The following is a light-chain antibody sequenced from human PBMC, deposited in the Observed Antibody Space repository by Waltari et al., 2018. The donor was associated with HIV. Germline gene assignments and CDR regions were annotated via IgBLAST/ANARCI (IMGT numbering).Light chain of an antibody. J-gene: IGLJ3*02. Sequence: QSALTQPASVSGSPGQSITISCAGTSSDVGGYNYVSWFQQHPGKAPKLINYDVTNPPPVVFNRFSGSTSGSTPSLTISGLQAEDEADYYCTSYTNIRTWVFFGGTKLTVL. CDR2: DVT. CDR3: TSYTNIRTWV. V-gene: IGLV2-14*03. CDR1: SSDVGGYNY.